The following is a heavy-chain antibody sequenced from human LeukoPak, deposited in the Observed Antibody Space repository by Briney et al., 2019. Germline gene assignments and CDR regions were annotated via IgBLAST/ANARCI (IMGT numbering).Heavy chain of an antibody. CDR2: IDASGVNT. J-gene: IGHJ5*02. Sequence: GGSLTLSCAASRFTFSGYAMYWVRQAPGKGLEWVSCIDASGVNTYYADSVKGRFTISRDNSNDTLYLQMNSLRAEVTAVYYCAKGSGSGWYGWFDPWGQGTLVTVSS. V-gene: IGHV3-23*01. CDR1: RFTFSGYA. D-gene: IGHD6-19*01. CDR3: AKGSGSGWYGWFDP.